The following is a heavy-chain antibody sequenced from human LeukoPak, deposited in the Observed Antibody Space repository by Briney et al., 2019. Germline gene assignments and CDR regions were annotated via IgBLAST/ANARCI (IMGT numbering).Heavy chain of an antibody. Sequence: SGTLSLTCTVSGGSISSSSYYWGWIRQPPGKGLEWIGSIYYSGSTYYNPSLKSRVTISVDTSKNQFSLKLSSVTAADTAVYYCAGLAAYSSGWYSRLYYFDYWGQGTLVTVSS. D-gene: IGHD6-19*01. CDR3: AGLAAYSSGWYSRLYYFDY. V-gene: IGHV4-39*01. CDR2: IYYSGST. J-gene: IGHJ4*02. CDR1: GGSISSSSYY.